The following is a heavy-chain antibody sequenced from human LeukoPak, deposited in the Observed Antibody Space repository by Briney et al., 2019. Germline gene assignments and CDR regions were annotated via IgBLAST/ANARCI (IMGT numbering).Heavy chain of an antibody. V-gene: IGHV1-18*04. J-gene: IGHJ4*02. CDR1: GYTFTRYY. D-gene: IGHD3-22*01. CDR2: ISAYNGNT. Sequence: ASVKVSCKASGYTFTRYYMHWVRQAPGQGLEWMGWISAYNGNTNYAQKLQGRVTMTTDTSTSTAYMELRSLRSDDTAVYYCARSGGYYDSSGYSYDWGQGTLVTVSS. CDR3: ARSGGYYDSSGYSYD.